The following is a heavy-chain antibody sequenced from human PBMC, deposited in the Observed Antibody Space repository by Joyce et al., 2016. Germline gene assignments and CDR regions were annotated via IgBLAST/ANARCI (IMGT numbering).Heavy chain of an antibody. D-gene: IGHD3-3*01. CDR2: ISARGGST. CDR3: ATWAPTNYDFWSGYSYYFDN. V-gene: IGHV3-23*01. J-gene: IGHJ4*02. Sequence: EVQLLESGGGFVQPGGSLRLSCAASGFTFSSYAMSWVRQASGKGLEWVSNISARGGSTYYADSVKGRFTIARDNSEDSLYLHMNSLRAEDTAVYYCATWAPTNYDFWSGYSYYFDNWGKGTLVTVSS. CDR1: GFTFSSYA.